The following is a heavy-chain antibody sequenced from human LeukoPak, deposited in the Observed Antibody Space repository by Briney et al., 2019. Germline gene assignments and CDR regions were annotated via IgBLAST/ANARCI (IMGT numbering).Heavy chain of an antibody. D-gene: IGHD2-15*01. V-gene: IGHV3-48*04. CDR3: ARESLGYCSGSTCYYFFMDF. J-gene: IGHJ6*03. Sequence: GGSLRVSCAASGFTFSSYSMNGVRQAPGKGLEWLSYISVSSGTIYYADSVKGRFTISRDNAKNSLYLQMNSLRAEDTAVYFCARESLGYCSGSTCYYFFMDFWGKGTTVTVSS. CDR1: GFTFSSYS. CDR2: ISVSSGTI.